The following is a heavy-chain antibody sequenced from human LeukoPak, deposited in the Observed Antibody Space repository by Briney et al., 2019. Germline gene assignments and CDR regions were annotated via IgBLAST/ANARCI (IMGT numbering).Heavy chain of an antibody. D-gene: IGHD2-15*01. CDR1: GGTFSSYA. V-gene: IGHV1-69*01. CDR3: ASRYCSGGSCYLAYYFDY. J-gene: IGHJ4*02. CDR2: IIPIFGTA. Sequence: SVKVSCKASGGTFSSYAISWARQAPGQGLEWMGGIIPIFGTANYAQKFQGRVTITADESTSTAYMELSSLRSEDTAVYYCASRYCSGGSCYLAYYFDYWGQGTLVTVSS.